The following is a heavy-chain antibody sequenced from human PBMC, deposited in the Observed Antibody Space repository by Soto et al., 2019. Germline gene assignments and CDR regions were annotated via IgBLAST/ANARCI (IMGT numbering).Heavy chain of an antibody. CDR3: ARAQSYYYYGSGSYEAFDI. J-gene: IGHJ3*02. Sequence: EVQLVESGGGLVQPGGSLRLSCAASGFTFSSYDMHWVRQATGKGLEWVSAIGTAGDTYYPGSVKGRFTISRENAQNSLYLQMNSLRAGDTAVYYCARAQSYYYYGSGSYEAFDIWGQGTMVTVSS. CDR1: GFTFSSYD. D-gene: IGHD3-10*01. V-gene: IGHV3-13*01. CDR2: IGTAGDT.